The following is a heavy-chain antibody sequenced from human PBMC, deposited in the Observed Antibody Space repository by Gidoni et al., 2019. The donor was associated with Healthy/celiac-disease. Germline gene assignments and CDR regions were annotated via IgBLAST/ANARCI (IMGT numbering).Heavy chain of an antibody. J-gene: IGHJ5*02. CDR3: ARRPTSTQRFLGAGGWFDP. CDR1: GFTFSSYS. CDR2: ISSSSSTI. D-gene: IGHD3-3*01. V-gene: IGHV3-48*02. Sequence: EVQLVESGGGLVQPGGSLRLSCAAAGFTFSSYSMNWVRQAPGKGLEWVSSISSSSSTIYYADSVKGRFTISRDNAKNSLYLQMNSLRDEDTAVYYCARRPTSTQRFLGAGGWFDPWGQGTLVTVSS.